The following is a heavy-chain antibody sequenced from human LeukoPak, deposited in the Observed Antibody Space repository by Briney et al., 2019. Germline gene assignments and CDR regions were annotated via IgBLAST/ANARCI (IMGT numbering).Heavy chain of an antibody. V-gene: IGHV1-2*02. CDR1: GYTFTGYC. J-gene: IGHJ5*02. D-gene: IGHD3-3*01. CDR2: NNPNSGGT. Sequence: GASVKVSCKASGYTFTGYCLHWVRQAPGQGLEWMGWNNPNSGGTNYAQKFQGRVTMTRDTSISTAYMELSRLRSDDTAVYYCTRPYYDFWSGYADNWFDPWGQGTLVTVSS. CDR3: TRPYYDFWSGYADNWFDP.